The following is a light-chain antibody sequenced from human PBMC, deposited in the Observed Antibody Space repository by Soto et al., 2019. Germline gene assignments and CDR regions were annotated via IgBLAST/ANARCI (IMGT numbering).Light chain of an antibody. CDR1: NIGSKS. CDR3: QVWDSSIDHQGV. V-gene: IGLV3-21*02. Sequence: SYELTQAPSVSVAPGQTARITCGGSNIGSKSVHWYQQKTGQAPVLVVYDDSDRPSGIPERFSGSNSGSTATLTISRVEAGDEADYYCQVWDSSIDHQGVFGGGTKLTVL. J-gene: IGLJ2*01. CDR2: DDS.